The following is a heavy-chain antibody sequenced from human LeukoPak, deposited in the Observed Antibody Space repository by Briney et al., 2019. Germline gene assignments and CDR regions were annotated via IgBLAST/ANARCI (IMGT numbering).Heavy chain of an antibody. CDR1: GYTFTSYD. Sequence: ASVKVSCKASGYTFTSYDINWVRQATGQGLEWMGWMNPNSGNTGYAQKFQGRVTMTRNTSISTAYMELSSLRSEDTAVYYCAKDLPDKRSYDFWRHLDYYYYYGMDVWGQGTTVTVSS. CDR2: MNPNSGNT. V-gene: IGHV1-8*01. CDR3: AKDLPDKRSYDFWRHLDYYYYYGMDV. J-gene: IGHJ6*02. D-gene: IGHD3-3*01.